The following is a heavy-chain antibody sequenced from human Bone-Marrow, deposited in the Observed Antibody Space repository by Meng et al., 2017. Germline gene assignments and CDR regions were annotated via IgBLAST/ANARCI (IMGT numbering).Heavy chain of an antibody. V-gene: IGHV3-15*01. CDR1: GFTFSGYY. Sequence: VHLVESGGGLVKPGGSLRLSCAASGFTFSGYYMTWIRQAPGKGLEWVGRIKSKTDGGTTDYAAPVKGRFTISRDDSKNTLYLQMNSLRTEDTAVYYCATGLYFDFWGQGTLVTVSS. J-gene: IGHJ4*02. D-gene: IGHD6-19*01. CDR3: ATGLYFDF. CDR2: IKSKTDGGTT.